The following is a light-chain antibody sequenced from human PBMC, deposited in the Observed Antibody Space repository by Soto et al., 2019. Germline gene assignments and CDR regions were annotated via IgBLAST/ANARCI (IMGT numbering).Light chain of an antibody. V-gene: IGLV2-11*01. CDR2: DVH. J-gene: IGLJ1*01. CDR1: SSDVGGYDY. Sequence: QSALTQPRSVSASPGQSVAISCTGTSSDVGGYDYVSWYQQHPGKAPKLMIYDVHKRPSGVPDRLSGSKSGNTASLTISGLQAEDEADYYCCSFAGDPYVFGTGTKVTVL. CDR3: CSFAGDPYV.